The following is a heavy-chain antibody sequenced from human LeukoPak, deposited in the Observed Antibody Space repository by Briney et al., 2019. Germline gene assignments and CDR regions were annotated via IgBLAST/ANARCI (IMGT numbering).Heavy chain of an antibody. CDR2: IYPGDSDT. CDR3: ARLDDFWSGYHNYGMDV. Sequence: GESLKISCKGSGYSFTSYWIGWVRQMPGKGLEWMGIIYPGDSDTRYSPSFQGQVTISADKSISTAYLQWSSLKASDTAMYYCARLDDFWSGYHNYGMDVWGQGTTVTVSS. V-gene: IGHV5-51*01. J-gene: IGHJ6*02. CDR1: GYSFTSYW. D-gene: IGHD3-3*01.